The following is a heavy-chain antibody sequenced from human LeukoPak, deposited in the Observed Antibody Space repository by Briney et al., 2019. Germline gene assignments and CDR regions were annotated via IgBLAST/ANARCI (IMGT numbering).Heavy chain of an antibody. CDR3: ARAAGTIRGEARSWFDP. Sequence: SETLSLTCTVSGGSISSSSYYWGWIRQPPGKGLEWIGSIYYSGSTYYDPSLKSRVTISVDTSKNQFSLKLSSVTAADTAVYYCARAAGTIRGEARSWFDPWGQGTLVTVSS. CDR2: IYYSGST. CDR1: GGSISSSSYY. V-gene: IGHV4-39*01. J-gene: IGHJ5*02. D-gene: IGHD6-13*01.